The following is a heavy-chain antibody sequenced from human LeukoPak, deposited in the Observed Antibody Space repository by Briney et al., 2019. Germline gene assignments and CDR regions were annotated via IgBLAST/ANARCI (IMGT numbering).Heavy chain of an antibody. CDR3: ARDSSYFGYYYYMDV. CDR1: RFTFSRYG. CDR2: IRYDGSNK. D-gene: IGHD1-26*01. V-gene: IGHV3-30*02. Sequence: SGGSLRLSCAASRFTFSRYGMHWVRQAPGKGLEWVAFIRYDGSNKHYADSVKGRFTISRDNSKNTLYLQMNSLRAEDTAVYYCARDSSYFGYYYYMDVWGKGTTVTISS. J-gene: IGHJ6*03.